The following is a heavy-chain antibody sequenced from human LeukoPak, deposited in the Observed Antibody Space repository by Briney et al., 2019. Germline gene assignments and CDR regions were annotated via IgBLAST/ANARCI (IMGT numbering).Heavy chain of an antibody. D-gene: IGHD1-26*01. J-gene: IGHJ4*02. Sequence: GGSLRLSCVASGFSFSSYVMEWVRQAPGKGLEFVSGITESGSATYYPSSMKGRFTISRDNSKNTLYLQMGSLTSEDMAVYYCARSRPGAEGSYNPFGYWGQGTLVTVSS. V-gene: IGHV3-64*01. CDR3: ARSRPGAEGSYNPFGY. CDR1: GFSFSSYV. CDR2: ITESGSAT.